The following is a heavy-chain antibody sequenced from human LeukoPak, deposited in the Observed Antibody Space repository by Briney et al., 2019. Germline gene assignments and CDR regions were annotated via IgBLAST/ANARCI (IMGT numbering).Heavy chain of an antibody. J-gene: IGHJ4*02. D-gene: IGHD3-22*01. CDR1: GGSFSGYY. Sequence: ASETLSLTCAVYGGSFSGYYWSWIRQPPGKGLEWIGSINHSGSTNYNPSPKSRVTISVDTSKNQFSLKLSSVTAADTAVYYCARGGGYYSNYFDYWGQGTLVTVSS. V-gene: IGHV4-34*01. CDR2: INHSGST. CDR3: ARGGGYYSNYFDY.